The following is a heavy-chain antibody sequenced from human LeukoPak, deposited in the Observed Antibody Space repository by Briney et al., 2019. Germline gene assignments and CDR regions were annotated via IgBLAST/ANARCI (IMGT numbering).Heavy chain of an antibody. V-gene: IGHV4-59*02. CDR2: MYYSGST. CDR3: ARGGFEMAPDY. D-gene: IGHD5-24*01. J-gene: IGHJ4*02. CDR1: GGSVSNKY. Sequence: SETLSLTCTVSGGSVSNKYWSWIRQPPGKGLEWIGYMYYSGSTNYNPSLKSRVTISVDTSKSQFSLKLSSVTAADTAVYYCARGGFEMAPDYWGQGTLVTVSS.